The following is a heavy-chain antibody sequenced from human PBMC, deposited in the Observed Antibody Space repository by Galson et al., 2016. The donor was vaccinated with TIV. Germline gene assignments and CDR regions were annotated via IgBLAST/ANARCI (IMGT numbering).Heavy chain of an antibody. V-gene: IGHV3-66*02. Sequence: SLRLSCAASGLSVSINYMTWVRQAPGKGLEWVPLISDAGNTYYPDSVKGRFTVSRDNSKNTLYLQMNSLRVEDTALYYCARDRIVDATYYFYYYGLDVWGQGTAVTVSS. D-gene: IGHD1-26*01. J-gene: IGHJ6*02. CDR3: ARDRIVDATYYFYYYGLDV. CDR2: ISDAGNT. CDR1: GLSVSINY.